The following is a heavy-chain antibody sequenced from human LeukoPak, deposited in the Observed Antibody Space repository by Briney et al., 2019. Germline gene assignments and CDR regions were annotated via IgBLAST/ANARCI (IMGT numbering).Heavy chain of an antibody. CDR1: GGSISSYY. CDR3: ATNTGSYFAWFDY. J-gene: IGHJ4*02. Sequence: SETLSLTCTVSGGSISSYYWSWIRQPPGKGLEWIGYIHHSGSTKYNPSLQSRVTMSMDTSKNQVSLKLSSVSAADSAVYSCATNTGSYFAWFDYWGQGTLVTVSS. D-gene: IGHD1-26*01. CDR2: IHHSGST. V-gene: IGHV4-59*03.